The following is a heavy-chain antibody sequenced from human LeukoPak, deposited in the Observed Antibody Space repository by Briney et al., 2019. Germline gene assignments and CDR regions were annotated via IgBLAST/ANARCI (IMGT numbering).Heavy chain of an antibody. CDR2: ISYDGSNK. J-gene: IGHJ4*02. CDR1: GFTFSSYG. D-gene: IGHD3-16*01. CDR3: AKDARIMITFGGVIRFDY. Sequence: GGSLRLSCAASGFTFSSYGMHWVRQAPGKGLEWVAVISYDGSNKYYADSVKGRFTISRDNSKNTLYLQMNSLRAEDTAVYYCAKDARIMITFGGVIRFDYWGQGTLVTVSS. V-gene: IGHV3-30*18.